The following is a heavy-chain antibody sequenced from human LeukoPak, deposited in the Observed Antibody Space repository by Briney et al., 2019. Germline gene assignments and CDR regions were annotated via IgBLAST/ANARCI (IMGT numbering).Heavy chain of an antibody. V-gene: IGHV4-39*01. Sequence: SETLSLTCTVSGGSISSSSYYWGWIRQPPGKGLEWIGSIYYSGSTHHNPSLKSRVTISVDTSKNQFSLKLSSVTAADTAVYYCARLGIGLLDYWGQGTLVTVSS. CDR3: ARLGIGLLDY. CDR1: GGSISSSSYY. CDR2: IYYSGST. D-gene: IGHD2-21*02. J-gene: IGHJ4*02.